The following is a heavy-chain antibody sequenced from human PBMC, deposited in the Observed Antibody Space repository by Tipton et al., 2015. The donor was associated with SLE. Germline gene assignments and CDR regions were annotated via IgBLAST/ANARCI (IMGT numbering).Heavy chain of an antibody. CDR1: GFNFEAYA. D-gene: IGHD3-10*01. J-gene: IGHJ4*02. V-gene: IGHV3-43D*03. CDR2: ISWDSSEI. CDR3: AKARRPNSYGSLDS. Sequence: GSLRLSCEASGFNFEAYAMNWVRQSPGKGLEWISLISWDSSEIHYADSVGGRFTVSRDNTKNALYLEMKSLRGEDTALYYCAKARRPNSYGSLDSWGQGTLVTVSS.